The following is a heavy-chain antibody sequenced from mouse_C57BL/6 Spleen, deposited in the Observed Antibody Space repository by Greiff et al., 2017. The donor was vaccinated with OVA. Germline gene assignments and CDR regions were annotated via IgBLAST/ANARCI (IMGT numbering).Heavy chain of an antibody. V-gene: IGHV1-22*01. CDR3: APYGYDENYYAMDY. CDR2: INPNNGGT. D-gene: IGHD2-2*01. CDR1: GYTFTDYN. Sequence: VQLQQSGPEPVKPGASVKMSCKASGYTFTDYNMHWVKQSHGKSLEWIGYINPNNGGTSYNQKFKGKATLTVNKSSSTAYMELRSLTSEDSAVYYCAPYGYDENYYAMDYWGQGTSVTVSS. J-gene: IGHJ4*01.